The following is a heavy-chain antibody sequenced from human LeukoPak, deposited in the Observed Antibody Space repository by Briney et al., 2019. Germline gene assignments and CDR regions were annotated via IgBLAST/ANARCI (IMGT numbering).Heavy chain of an antibody. D-gene: IGHD4-17*01. CDR3: AKPDYGDYVYTFQH. V-gene: IGHV3-30*18. J-gene: IGHJ1*01. Sequence: GGSLRLSCAASGFTFSSYGMHWVRQAPGKGLEWVAVISYDGSNKYYADSVKGRFTISRDNSKNTLYLQMNSLRAEDTAVYYCAKPDYGDYVYTFQHWGQGTLVTVSS. CDR1: GFTFSSYG. CDR2: ISYDGSNK.